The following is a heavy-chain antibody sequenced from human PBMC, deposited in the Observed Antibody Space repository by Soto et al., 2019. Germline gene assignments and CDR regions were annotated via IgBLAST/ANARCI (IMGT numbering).Heavy chain of an antibody. J-gene: IGHJ4*02. V-gene: IGHV3-9*01. D-gene: IGHD3-10*01. CDR3: AKDGSGSGSSPDHFDY. CDR2: INWKSDNI. CDR1: GFRFDDYA. Sequence: EVQLVESGGGLVQPGRSLRLSCAASGFRFDDYAMHWVRQVPGKGLEWVSGINWKSDNIDYADSVRGRFTISRDNAKNSLYLQMNSLRPEDTALYYCAKDGSGSGSSPDHFDYWGQGTQVTVSS.